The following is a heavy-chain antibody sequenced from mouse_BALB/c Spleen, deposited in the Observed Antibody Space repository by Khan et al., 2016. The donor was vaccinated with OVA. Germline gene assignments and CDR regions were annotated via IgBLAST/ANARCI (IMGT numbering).Heavy chain of an antibody. CDR3: ARKDYYDYDPFPY. J-gene: IGHJ3*01. CDR2: LSYSGNT. V-gene: IGHV3-2*02. CDR1: GYSITSEYT. D-gene: IGHD2-4*01. Sequence: VQLKESGPGLVKPSQSLSLTCTVTGYSITSEYTWNWIRQFPGNKLEWMGFLSYSGNTRYNPSLKSRISITRDTSKNQFFLQLNSVTSEDTATYYCARKDYYDYDPFPYWGQGTLVTVSA.